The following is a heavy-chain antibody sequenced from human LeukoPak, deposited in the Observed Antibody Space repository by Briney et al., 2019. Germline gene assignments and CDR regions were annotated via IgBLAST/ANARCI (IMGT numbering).Heavy chain of an antibody. CDR3: ARAMVRGVIKPSTPGY. D-gene: IGHD3-10*01. J-gene: IGHJ4*02. Sequence: ASVKVSCKASGYTFTGYYMHWVRQAPGQGLEWMGWINPNSGGTNYAQKFQGRVTMTRDTSLSTAYTELSRLRSDDTAVDYCARAMVRGVIKPSTPGYWGRGTLVTVSS. CDR2: INPNSGGT. V-gene: IGHV1-2*02. CDR1: GYTFTGYY.